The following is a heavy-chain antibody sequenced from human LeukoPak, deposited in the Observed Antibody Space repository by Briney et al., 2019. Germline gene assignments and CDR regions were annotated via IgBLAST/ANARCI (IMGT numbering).Heavy chain of an antibody. CDR1: GGSFSGYY. D-gene: IGHD6-19*01. Sequence: SETLSLTCAVYGGSFSGYYWSWIRQPPGKGLEWIGEINHSGSTNYNPSLKSRVTISVDTSKNQFSLMLSSVNAADTAVYYCAREGQWMVPWAAFDIWGQGTMVTVSS. CDR2: INHSGST. CDR3: AREGQWMVPWAAFDI. V-gene: IGHV4-34*01. J-gene: IGHJ3*02.